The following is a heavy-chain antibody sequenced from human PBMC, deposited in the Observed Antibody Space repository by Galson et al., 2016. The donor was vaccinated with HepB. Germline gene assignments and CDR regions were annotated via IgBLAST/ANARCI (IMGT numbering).Heavy chain of an antibody. Sequence: SLRLSCATPGFTVTYDYMTWVRQAPGKGLEWVSLIYAADNTYYADSVKGRFTISRDISKSTLFLQMNSLRAEDTAVYYCAIVGGSTYGLRSDPLDIWGQGTMVTVSS. CDR1: GFTVTYDY. J-gene: IGHJ3*02. CDR2: IYAADNT. D-gene: IGHD1-26*01. CDR3: AIVGGSTYGLRSDPLDI. V-gene: IGHV3-53*01.